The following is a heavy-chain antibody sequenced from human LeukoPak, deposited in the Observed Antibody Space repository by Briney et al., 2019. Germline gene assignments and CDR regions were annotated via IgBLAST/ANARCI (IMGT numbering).Heavy chain of an antibody. CDR2: INPNSGGT. D-gene: IGHD3-3*02. CDR3: AILPISGATNSRWYFDL. V-gene: IGHV1-2*02. CDR1: GYTFTGYY. Sequence: ASVKVSCKASGYTFTGYYMHWVRQAPGQGLEWMGWINPNSGGTNYAQKFQGRVTMTRDTSISTAYMELSRLRSDDTAVYYCAILPISGATNSRWYFDLWGRGTLVTVSS. J-gene: IGHJ2*01.